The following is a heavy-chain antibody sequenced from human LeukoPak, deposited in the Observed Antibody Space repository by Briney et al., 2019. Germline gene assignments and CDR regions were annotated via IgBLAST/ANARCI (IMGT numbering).Heavy chain of an antibody. CDR3: ARTIGYCSGGSCYFRYFDL. J-gene: IGHJ2*01. Sequence: PSETLSLTCTVSGGSISSGDYYWSWIRQPPGKGLEWIGYIYYSGSTYYNPSLKSRVTISVDTSKNQFSLKLSSVTAADTAVYYCARTIGYCSGGSCYFRYFDLWGRGTLVTVSS. D-gene: IGHD2-15*01. V-gene: IGHV4-30-4*02. CDR1: GGSISSGDYY. CDR2: IYYSGST.